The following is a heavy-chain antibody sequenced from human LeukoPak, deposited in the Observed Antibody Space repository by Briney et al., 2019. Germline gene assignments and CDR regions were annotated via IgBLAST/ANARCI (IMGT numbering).Heavy chain of an antibody. D-gene: IGHD6-6*01. CDR3: ARGYSSSSPQRYFQH. CDR2: INPNSDDT. Sequence: ASVKVSCKASGYTFTGYYMHWVRQAPGQGLEWMGRINPNSDDTNYAQKFQGRVTMTRDTSISTAYMELSRLRSDDTAVYYCARGYSSSSPQRYFQHWGQGTLVTVSS. J-gene: IGHJ1*01. V-gene: IGHV1-2*06. CDR1: GYTFTGYY.